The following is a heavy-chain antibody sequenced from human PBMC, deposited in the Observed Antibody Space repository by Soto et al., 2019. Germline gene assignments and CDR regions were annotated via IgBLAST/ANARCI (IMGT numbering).Heavy chain of an antibody. CDR1: GGSISSGGYY. CDR2: IYYSGST. D-gene: IGHD5-12*01. CDR3: ARDIRSGYDLEGPPTV. J-gene: IGHJ4*02. Sequence: SETLSLTCTVSGGSISSGGYYWSWIRQHPGKGLEWIGYIYYSGSTYYNPSLKSRVTISVDTSKNQFSLKLSSVTAADTAVYYCARDIRSGYDLEGPPTVWGQGTLVPVYS. V-gene: IGHV4-31*03.